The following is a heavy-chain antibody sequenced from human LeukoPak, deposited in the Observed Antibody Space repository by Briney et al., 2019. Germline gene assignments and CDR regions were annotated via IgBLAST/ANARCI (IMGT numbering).Heavy chain of an antibody. J-gene: IGHJ5*01. CDR1: GGSISSSSYY. D-gene: IGHD2-2*01. V-gene: IGHV4-39*01. Sequence: PSETLSLTCTVSGGSISSSSYYWGWIRQPPGKGLEWIGSIYYSGSTYYNPSLKSRVTISVDTSKNQFSLKLSSVTAADTAVYYCARQSSTSTLWFDSWGQGTLVTVSS. CDR2: IYYSGST. CDR3: ARQSSTSTLWFDS.